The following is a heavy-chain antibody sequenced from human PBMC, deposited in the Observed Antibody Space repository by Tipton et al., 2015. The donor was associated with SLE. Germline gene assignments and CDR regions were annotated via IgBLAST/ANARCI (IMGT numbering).Heavy chain of an antibody. J-gene: IGHJ4*02. V-gene: IGHV4-59*01. CDR2: IFYRGNS. CDR3: ARGRDGYIY. Sequence: TLSLTCAVSNGSISNYYWTWIRQPPGKGLEWIGYIFYRGNSNYNPSLKGRVTMSVDMSKTQFSLRLRSVSAADTAVYYCARGRDGYIYWGQGALVTVSP. D-gene: IGHD5-24*01. CDR1: NGSISNYY.